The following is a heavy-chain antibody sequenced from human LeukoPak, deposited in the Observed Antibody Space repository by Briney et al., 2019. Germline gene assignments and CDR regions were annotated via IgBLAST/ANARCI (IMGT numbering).Heavy chain of an antibody. CDR1: GFTFSSYS. J-gene: IGHJ6*03. CDR2: ISSSSSYI. D-gene: IGHD3-10*01. CDR3: EKDSSGSYYYYYYMDV. V-gene: IGHV3-21*01. Sequence: GGSLRLSCAASGFTFSSYSMNWVRQAPGKGLEWVSSISSSSSYIYYADSVKGRFTISRDNSKNTLYLQMNSLRAEDTAVYYCEKDSSGSYYYYYYMDVWGKGTTVTISS.